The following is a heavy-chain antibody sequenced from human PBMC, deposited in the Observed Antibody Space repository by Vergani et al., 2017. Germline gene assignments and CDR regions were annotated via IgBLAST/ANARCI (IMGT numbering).Heavy chain of an antibody. CDR1: GFTVSSNY. V-gene: IGHV3-66*01. CDR3: ARDRGYSSSWEPFDY. J-gene: IGHJ4*02. Sequence: EVQLVESGGGLVKPGGSLRLSCAASGFTVSSNYMSWVRQAPGKGLEWVSVIYSGGSTYYADSVKGRFTISRDNSKNTLYLQMNSLRAEDTAVYYCARDRGYSSSWEPFDYWGQGTLVTVSS. D-gene: IGHD6-13*01. CDR2: IYSGGST.